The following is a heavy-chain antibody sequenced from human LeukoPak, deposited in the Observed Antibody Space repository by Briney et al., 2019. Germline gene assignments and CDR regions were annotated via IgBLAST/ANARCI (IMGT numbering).Heavy chain of an antibody. V-gene: IGHV4-30-2*01. J-gene: IGHJ4*02. CDR1: GGSISSGGYS. D-gene: IGHD1/OR15-1a*01. CDR3: ARHSENRGQDY. Sequence: PSQTLSLTCAVSGGSISSGGYSWSWIRQPPGKGLEWIGYIYHSGSTYYNPSLKSRVTISVDRSKNQFSLKLSSVTAADTAVYFCARHSENRGQDYWGQGTLVTVSS. CDR2: IYHSGST.